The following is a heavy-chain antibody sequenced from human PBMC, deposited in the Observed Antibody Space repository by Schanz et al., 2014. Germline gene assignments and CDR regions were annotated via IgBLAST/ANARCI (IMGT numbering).Heavy chain of an antibody. CDR2: IWYAGNNK. CDR3: ARDDGEKWLPTWGHIDH. D-gene: IGHD6-19*01. J-gene: IGHJ4*02. CDR1: GFTFSSYG. V-gene: IGHV3-33*01. Sequence: QVQLVESGGGVVQPGRYLRLSCAASGFTFSSYGMHWVRQAPGKGREWMAVIWYAGNNKIDADSVNGRFIISRDNSKNALDLQMNSVRAEVKVVYYCARDDGEKWLPTWGHIDHWGRGNVVTVS.